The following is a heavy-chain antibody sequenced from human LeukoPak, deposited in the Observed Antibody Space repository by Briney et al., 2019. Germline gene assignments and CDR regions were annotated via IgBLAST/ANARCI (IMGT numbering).Heavy chain of an antibody. V-gene: IGHV1-69*04. J-gene: IGHJ3*01. CDR2: IVPILGIA. CDR3: ARDQGDNSYGYYAIWYAFDV. D-gene: IGHD5-18*01. CDR1: GGTFNNYA. Sequence: SVKVSCKASGGTFNNYAISWVRQAPGQGLEWMGRIVPILGIANYAQEFQGRLIITADKATSSAYMELSSLGSEDTAVYYCARDQGDNSYGYYAIWYAFDVWGQGTMVTVSS.